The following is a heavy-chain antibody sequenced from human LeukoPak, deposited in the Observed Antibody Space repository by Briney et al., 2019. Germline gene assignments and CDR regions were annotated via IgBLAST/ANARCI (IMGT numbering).Heavy chain of an antibody. J-gene: IGHJ4*02. CDR1: GFTFSSYL. CDR2: IKQDGSEK. CDR3: ARDSFMTCFDY. V-gene: IGHV3-7*01. Sequence: QAGGSLRLSCAASGFTFSSYLMSWVRQAPGKGLEWVANIKQDGSEKYYVDSVKGRFTISRDNAKNSLYLQMNSLRAEDTAVYYCARDSFMTCFDYWGQGTLVTVSS.